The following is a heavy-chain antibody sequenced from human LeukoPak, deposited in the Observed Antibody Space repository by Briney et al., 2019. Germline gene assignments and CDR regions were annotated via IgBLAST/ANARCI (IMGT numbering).Heavy chain of an antibody. J-gene: IGHJ4*02. D-gene: IGHD3-22*01. CDR3: AKSEYYDSSGYYEGALYY. CDR2: ISSSGSTI. CDR1: GFTFSDYY. V-gene: IGHV3-11*04. Sequence: GGSLRLSCAASGFTFSDYYMSWIRQAPGKGLEWVSYISSSGSTIYYADSVKGRFTISRDNAKNSLYLQMNILRAEDTAVYYCAKSEYYDSSGYYEGALYYWGQGTLVTVSS.